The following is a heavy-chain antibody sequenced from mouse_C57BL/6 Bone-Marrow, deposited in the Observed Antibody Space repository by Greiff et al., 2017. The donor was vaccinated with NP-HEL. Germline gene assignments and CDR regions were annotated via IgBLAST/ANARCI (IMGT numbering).Heavy chain of an antibody. CDR1: GFNIKNTY. D-gene: IGHD1-1*01. J-gene: IGHJ1*03. CDR3: APYYYGSSYWYFDV. CDR2: IDPANGNT. Sequence: VQLQQSVAELVRPGASVKLSCTASGFNIKNTYMHWVKQRPEQGLEWIGRIDPANGNTTYAPNFQGKATITADTSSNTAYLQLSSLTSEDTAIYYCAPYYYGSSYWYFDVWGTGTTVTVSS. V-gene: IGHV14-3*01.